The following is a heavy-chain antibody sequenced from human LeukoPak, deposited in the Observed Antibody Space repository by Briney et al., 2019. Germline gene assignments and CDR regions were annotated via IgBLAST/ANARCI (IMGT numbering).Heavy chain of an antibody. Sequence: SETLSLTCAVYGGSFSGYYWSWIRQPPGKGLEWIGEINHSGSTNYNPSLKSRVTISVDTSKNQFSLKLSSVTGADTAVYYCARGRYYDSSGYYPKGTDYWGQGTLVTVSS. D-gene: IGHD3-22*01. V-gene: IGHV4-34*01. J-gene: IGHJ4*02. CDR1: GGSFSGYY. CDR3: ARGRYYDSSGYYPKGTDY. CDR2: INHSGST.